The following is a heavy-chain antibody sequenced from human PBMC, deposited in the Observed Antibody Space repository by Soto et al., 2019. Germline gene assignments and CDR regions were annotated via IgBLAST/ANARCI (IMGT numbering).Heavy chain of an antibody. D-gene: IGHD6-19*01. Sequence: QITLKESGPTLVKPTQTLTLTCTFSGFSLSSPAVGVNWIRQPPGKALEWLALIYWNDNNQYSPSLRSRRTITKDTSKNQVVLTMTNVDPADTATYYCAHGSGWLSEYWGQGTLVTVSS. CDR1: GFSLSSPAVG. CDR2: IYWNDNN. V-gene: IGHV2-5*01. CDR3: AHGSGWLSEY. J-gene: IGHJ4*02.